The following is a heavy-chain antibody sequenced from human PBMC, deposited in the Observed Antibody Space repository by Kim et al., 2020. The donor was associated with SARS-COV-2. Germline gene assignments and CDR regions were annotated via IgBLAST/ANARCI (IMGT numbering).Heavy chain of an antibody. CDR2: IHHSGST. CDR3: AGGRPGSGRSAGASSSYYDFYDLVI. J-gene: IGHJ6*02. Sequence: SETLSLTCAVYGGSFSDYYWRWIRQSPGKGLEWICEIHHSGSTNYNQSLKSRVRISIDTSNNQFFLRLRSVPGADTAVYDCAGGRPGSGRSAGASSSYYDFYDLVIWGQGTTVTLS. V-gene: IGHV4-34*01. D-gene: IGHD1-26*01. CDR1: GGSFSDYY.